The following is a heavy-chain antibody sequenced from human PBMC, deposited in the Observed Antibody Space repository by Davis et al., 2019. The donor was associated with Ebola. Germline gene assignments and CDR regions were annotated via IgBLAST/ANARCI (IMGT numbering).Heavy chain of an antibody. V-gene: IGHV3-49*03. CDR3: ARIVGATSAFDI. Sequence: GESLKISCTASGFTFGDYAMSWFRQAPGKGLEWVGFIRSKAYGGTTEYAASVKGRFTISRDDSKSIAYLQMNSLKTEDTAVYYCARIVGATSAFDIWGQGTMVTVSS. D-gene: IGHD1-26*01. CDR1: GFTFGDYA. CDR2: IRSKAYGGTT. J-gene: IGHJ3*02.